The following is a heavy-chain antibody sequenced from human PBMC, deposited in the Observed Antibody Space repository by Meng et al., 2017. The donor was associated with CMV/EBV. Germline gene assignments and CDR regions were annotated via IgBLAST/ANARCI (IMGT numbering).Heavy chain of an antibody. D-gene: IGHD6-13*01. CDR3: AKDYSSSWQSDAFDI. J-gene: IGHJ3*02. V-gene: IGHV3-30*02. CDR2: IRYDGSNK. Sequence: GESLKISCAASGFTFSSYGMHWVRQAPGKGLEWAAFIRYDGSNKYYADSVKGRFTISRDNSKNTLYLQMNSLRAEDTAVYYCAKDYSSSWQSDAFDIWGQGTMVTVSS. CDR1: GFTFSSYG.